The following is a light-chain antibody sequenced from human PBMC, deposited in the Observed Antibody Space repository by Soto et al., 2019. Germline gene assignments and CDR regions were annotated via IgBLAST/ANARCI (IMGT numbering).Light chain of an antibody. CDR1: SSDVGGSNY. J-gene: IGLJ1*01. CDR2: DVT. Sequence: QSALTQPASVSGSLGQSITISCTGTSSDVGGSNYVSWYQQFPGKAPKLMISDVTNRPSGVSNRFPGSKSGNTASLTISGLQAEDEADYYCSSYTSSNSNVFGTGTKLTVL. V-gene: IGLV2-14*01. CDR3: SSYTSSNSNV.